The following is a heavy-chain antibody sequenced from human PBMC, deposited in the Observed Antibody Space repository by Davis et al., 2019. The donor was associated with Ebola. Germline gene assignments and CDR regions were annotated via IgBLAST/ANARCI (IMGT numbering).Heavy chain of an antibody. D-gene: IGHD2-21*02. CDR3: ARDIWGDVVVTANWFDP. J-gene: IGHJ5*02. CDR2: ISYDGSNK. V-gene: IGHV3-30*03. CDR1: GFTFSSYG. Sequence: GESLKISCAASGFTFSSYGMHWVRQAPGKGLEWVAVISYDGSNKYYADSVKGRFTISRDNSKNTLYLQMNSLRDEDTAVYYCARDIWGDVVVTANWFDPWGQGTLVTVSS.